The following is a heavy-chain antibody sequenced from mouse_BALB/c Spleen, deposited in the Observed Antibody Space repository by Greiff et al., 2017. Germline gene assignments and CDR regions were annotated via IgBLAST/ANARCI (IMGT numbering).Heavy chain of an antibody. CDR2: IYPGSGST. CDR3: ARGKGSYFDY. J-gene: IGHJ2*01. Sequence: QVHVKQPGAELVKPGTSVKLSCKASGYNFTSYWINWVKLRPGQGLEWIGDIYPGSGSTNYNEKFKSKATLTVDTSSSTAYMQLSSLASEDSALYYCARGKGSYFDYWGQGTTLTVSS. CDR1: GYNFTSYW. V-gene: IGHV1-55*01.